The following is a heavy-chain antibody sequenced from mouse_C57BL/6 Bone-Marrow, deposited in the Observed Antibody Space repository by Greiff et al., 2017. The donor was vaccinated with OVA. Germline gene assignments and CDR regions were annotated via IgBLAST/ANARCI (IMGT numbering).Heavy chain of an antibody. CDR2: ISSGGSYT. V-gene: IGHV5-6*01. CDR1: GFTFSSYG. J-gene: IGHJ4*01. CDR3: ERHGDGYYVYYAMDY. Sequence: VQLKESGGDLVKPGGSLKLSCAASGFTFSSYGMSWVRQTPDKRLEWVATISSGGSYTYYPDSVQGRFTISRDNAKNTLYLQMSSLKSEDTAMYYCERHGDGYYVYYAMDYWGQGTSVTVSS. D-gene: IGHD2-3*01.